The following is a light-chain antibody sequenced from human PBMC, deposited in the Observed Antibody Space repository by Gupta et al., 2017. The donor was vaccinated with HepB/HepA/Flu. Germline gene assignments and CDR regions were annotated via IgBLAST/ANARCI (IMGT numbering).Light chain of an antibody. CDR2: GAS. V-gene: IGKV3-20*01. CDR3: QQYGTTPIT. CDR1: EFVSTRY. J-gene: IGKJ5*01. Sequence: EIVLTQSPGTLSLSPGERATLSCRASEFVSTRYLAWYQQKPGQTPRLLIYGASTRATDIPDRFSGSGSGTDFTLTISRLEPEDFALYYCQQYGTTPITFGQGTRLESK.